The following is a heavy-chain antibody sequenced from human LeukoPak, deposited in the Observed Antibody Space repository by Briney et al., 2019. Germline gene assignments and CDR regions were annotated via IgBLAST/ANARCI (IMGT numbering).Heavy chain of an antibody. Sequence: VASVKVSCKASGFTFTSSVMQWVRQARGQRLEWIGWIVVGSGNTNYAQKFQERVTITRDKSTSTAYMELSSLRSEDTAVYYCAKDRASSSYRAFDYWGQGTLVTVSS. D-gene: IGHD6-6*01. J-gene: IGHJ4*02. CDR1: GFTFTSSV. V-gene: IGHV1-58*02. CDR2: IVVGSGNT. CDR3: AKDRASSSYRAFDY.